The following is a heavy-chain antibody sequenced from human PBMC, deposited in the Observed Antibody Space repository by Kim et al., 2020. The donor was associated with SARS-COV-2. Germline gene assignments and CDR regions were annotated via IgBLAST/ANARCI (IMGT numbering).Heavy chain of an antibody. CDR3: ARGNYHAMDV. Sequence: STNSAEDVTSRFTITRDNAKNTLYLQVNNLRADDTAVYYGARGNYHAMDVWGQGTTVTVSS. CDR2: ST. V-gene: IGHV3-74*01. J-gene: IGHJ6*02.